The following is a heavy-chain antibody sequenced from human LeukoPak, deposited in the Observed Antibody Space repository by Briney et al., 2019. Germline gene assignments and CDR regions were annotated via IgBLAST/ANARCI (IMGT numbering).Heavy chain of an antibody. CDR1: GFTFSSYW. V-gene: IGHV3-7*03. Sequence: GGSLRLSCAASGFTFSSYWMSWVHQAPGKGLEWVANIKQDGSEKYYVDSVKGRFTISRDNAKNSLYLQMNSLRAEDTAVYYCARGLVTIFGVVPYYFDYWGQGTLVTVSS. J-gene: IGHJ4*02. CDR2: IKQDGSEK. CDR3: ARGLVTIFGVVPYYFDY. D-gene: IGHD3-3*01.